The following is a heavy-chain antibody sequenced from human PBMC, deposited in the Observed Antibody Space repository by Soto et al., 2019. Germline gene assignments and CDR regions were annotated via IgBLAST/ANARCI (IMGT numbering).Heavy chain of an antibody. V-gene: IGHV4-34*01. J-gene: IGHJ6*03. D-gene: IGHD2-15*01. CDR2: INHSGST. CDR1: GGSFSGYY. Sequence: SETLSLTCAVYGGSFSGYYWSWIRQPPGKGLEWIGEINHSGSTNYNPSLKSRVTISVDTSKNQFSLKLSSVTAADTAVYYCAAGVCSGGSCYPDMDVWGKGTTVTV. CDR3: AAGVCSGGSCYPDMDV.